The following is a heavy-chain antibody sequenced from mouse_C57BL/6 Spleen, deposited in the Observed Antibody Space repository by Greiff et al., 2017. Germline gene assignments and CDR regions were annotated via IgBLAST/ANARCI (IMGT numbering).Heavy chain of an antibody. CDR3: TTGTPYDD. D-gene: IGHD4-1*01. Sequence: VQLKESGAELVRPGASVKLSCTASGFNIKDYYMHWVKQRPEQGLEWIGWIDPENGDTEYASKFQGKATITADTSSNTAYLQLSSLTSEDTAVYYCTTGTPYDDWGKGTTLTVSS. CDR2: IDPENGDT. CDR1: GFNIKDYY. J-gene: IGHJ2*01. V-gene: IGHV14-4*01.